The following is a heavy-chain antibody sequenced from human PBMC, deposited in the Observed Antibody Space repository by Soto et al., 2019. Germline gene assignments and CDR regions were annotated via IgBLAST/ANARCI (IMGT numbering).Heavy chain of an antibody. CDR3: TRGQGNH. CDR1: GYTFTSSD. Sequence: QVQLVQSGAEVKKPGASVRVSCKASGYTFTSSDMYWVRQATGQGLEWMGWMNPFRGNAVYTQKFKDRVTMTRDTSINTAYMEMSGLRSEDTAVYYCTRGQGNHWGQGSLVTVSS. V-gene: IGHV1-8*01. J-gene: IGHJ5*02. CDR2: MNPFRGNA.